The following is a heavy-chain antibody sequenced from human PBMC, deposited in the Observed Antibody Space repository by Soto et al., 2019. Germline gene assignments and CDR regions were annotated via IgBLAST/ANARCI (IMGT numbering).Heavy chain of an antibody. CDR3: ARDPVVVVPAAYPYNWFDP. V-gene: IGHV3-11*01. CDR1: GFTFSDYY. CDR2: ISSSGSTI. J-gene: IGHJ5*02. D-gene: IGHD2-2*01. Sequence: GGSLRLSCAASGFTFSDYYMSWIRQAPGKGLEWVSYISSSGSTIYYADSVKGRFTISRDNAKNSLYLQMNSLRAEDTAVYHCARDPVVVVPAAYPYNWFDPWGQGTLVTVSS.